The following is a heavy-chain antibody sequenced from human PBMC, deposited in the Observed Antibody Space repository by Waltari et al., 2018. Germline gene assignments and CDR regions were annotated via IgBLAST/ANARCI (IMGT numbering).Heavy chain of an antibody. CDR3: ARGVVDS. Sequence: EVQLVESGGGLVKPGGSLGLSCAASGFTFSNYGRNWVRQAPGKGLEWVSSISGTTSYIYYADSVRGRFTISRDNAKNSLFLQMNSLRAEDTAVYYCARGVVDSWGQGTLVTVSS. CDR1: GFTFSNYG. CDR2: ISGTTSYI. V-gene: IGHV3-21*01. J-gene: IGHJ4*02.